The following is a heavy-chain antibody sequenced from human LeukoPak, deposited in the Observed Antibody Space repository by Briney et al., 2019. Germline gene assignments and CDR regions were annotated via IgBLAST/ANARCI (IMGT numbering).Heavy chain of an antibody. J-gene: IGHJ5*02. Sequence: SETLSLTCAVYGGSFSGYYWSWIRQPPGKGLEWIGEINHSGSTNYNPSLKSRVTISVDTSKNQFSLKLSSVTAADTAVYYCAYSSSWSNWFDPWGQGTLVTVSS. CDR1: GGSFSGYY. CDR3: AYSSSWSNWFDP. CDR2: INHSGST. D-gene: IGHD6-13*01. V-gene: IGHV4-34*01.